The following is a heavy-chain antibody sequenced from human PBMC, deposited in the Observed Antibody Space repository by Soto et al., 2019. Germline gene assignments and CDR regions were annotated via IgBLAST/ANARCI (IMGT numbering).Heavy chain of an antibody. CDR3: ARDPVLRFLEWLSPSGGMDV. Sequence: GGSLRLSCAASGFTFSSYAMHWVRQAPGKGLEWVAVISYDGSNKYYADSVKGRFTISRDNSKNTLYLQMNSLRAEDTAVYYCARDPVLRFLEWLSPSGGMDVWGQGTTVTVSS. D-gene: IGHD3-3*01. CDR1: GFTFSSYA. CDR2: ISYDGSNK. J-gene: IGHJ6*02. V-gene: IGHV3-30-3*01.